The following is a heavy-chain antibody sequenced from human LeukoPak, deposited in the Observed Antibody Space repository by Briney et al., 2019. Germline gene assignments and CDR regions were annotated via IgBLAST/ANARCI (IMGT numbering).Heavy chain of an antibody. V-gene: IGHV3-30-3*01. J-gene: IGHJ6*01. D-gene: IGHD2-8*01. CDR3: ARNMQFVQSLGGLDV. CDR1: GLTFSSYA. CDR2: ISYHGTNK. Sequence: GRSLRLSCAASGLTFSSYALHWVRQSPGKGLEWVAVISYHGTNKYYAYSVKGRFTISRDNSGNTLFLQMNSLRPEDSALYYCARNMQFVQSLGGLDVWGQGTTVTVSS.